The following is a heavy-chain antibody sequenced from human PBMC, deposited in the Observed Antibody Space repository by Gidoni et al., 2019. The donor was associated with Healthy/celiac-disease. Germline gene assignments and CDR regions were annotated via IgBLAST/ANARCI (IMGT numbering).Heavy chain of an antibody. Sequence: EVQLVESGGGLVKPGGSLRLSCAASGFTCSSYSMTWVRQAPGKGLEWVSSISSSSSYIYYADSLKGRFTISRDNAKNSLYLQMNSLRAEDTAVYYGARAPVAAAGNFDYWGQGTLVTVSS. CDR2: ISSSSSYI. CDR3: ARAPVAAAGNFDY. D-gene: IGHD6-13*01. V-gene: IGHV3-21*01. CDR1: GFTCSSYS. J-gene: IGHJ4*02.